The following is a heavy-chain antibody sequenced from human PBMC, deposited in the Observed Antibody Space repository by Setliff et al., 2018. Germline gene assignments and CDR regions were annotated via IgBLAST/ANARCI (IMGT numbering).Heavy chain of an antibody. CDR3: AKDRVNDGVWDFDS. D-gene: IGHD4-17*01. V-gene: IGHV3-23*01. J-gene: IGHJ4*02. Sequence: ETLSLSCAASGFTFSSYGMHWVRQAPGKGLEWVSNINPAGAKTYYADSVKGRFTISRDNSRNTISLQINDLRAEDTATYYCAKDRVNDGVWDFDSWGQGLLVTVSS. CDR1: GFTFSSYG. CDR2: INPAGAKT.